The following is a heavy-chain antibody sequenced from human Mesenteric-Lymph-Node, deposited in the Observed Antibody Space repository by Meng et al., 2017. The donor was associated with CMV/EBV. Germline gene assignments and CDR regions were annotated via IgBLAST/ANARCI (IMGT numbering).Heavy chain of an antibody. J-gene: IGHJ5*02. CDR2: ITPVSGGT. D-gene: IGHD3-10*01. CDR1: FTGFY. CDR3: ARDLGRFGELSDIWFDP. Sequence: FTGFYMHLVRQSPGQGLAWLGRITPVSGGTNYSQKFQGRVTMTRDTSISTAYMELGRLRSDDTAVYYCARDLGRFGELSDIWFDPWGQGTLVTVSS. V-gene: IGHV1-2*06.